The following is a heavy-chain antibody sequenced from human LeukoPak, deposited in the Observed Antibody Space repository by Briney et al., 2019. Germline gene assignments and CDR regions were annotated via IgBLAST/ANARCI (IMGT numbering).Heavy chain of an antibody. V-gene: IGHV3-30*18. J-gene: IGHJ4*02. CDR3: AKTVAIFGVVSPFDY. D-gene: IGHD3-3*01. Sequence: GRSLRLSCAASGFTFSSYGMHWVRQAPGKGLEWVAVISYDGSNKYYADSVKGRFTISRDNSKNTLYLQMNSLRAEDTAVYYCAKTVAIFGVVSPFDYWGQGTLVPVSS. CDR2: ISYDGSNK. CDR1: GFTFSSYG.